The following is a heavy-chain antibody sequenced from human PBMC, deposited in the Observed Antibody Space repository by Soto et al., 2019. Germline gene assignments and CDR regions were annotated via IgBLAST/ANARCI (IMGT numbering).Heavy chain of an antibody. V-gene: IGHV4-39*01. CDR1: GGSISSSSYY. CDR2: IYYSGST. Sequence: KPSETLSLTCTVSGGSISSSSYYWGWIRQPPGKGLEWIGSIYYSGSTYYNPSLKSRVTISVDTSKNQFSLKLSSVTAADTAVYYCARRSSPYGMDVWGQGATVTVSS. D-gene: IGHD6-19*01. CDR3: ARRSSPYGMDV. J-gene: IGHJ6*02.